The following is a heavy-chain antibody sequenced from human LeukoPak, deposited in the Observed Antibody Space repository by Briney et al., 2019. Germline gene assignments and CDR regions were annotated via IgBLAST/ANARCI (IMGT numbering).Heavy chain of an antibody. CDR3: ASAERAYYYDSNGYYPGPFDY. J-gene: IGHJ4*02. Sequence: SETLSLTCTVSGGSISSYYWSWIRQPPGKGLEWIGYIYYSESTNYNPSLKSRVTISVDTSKDQVFLKLTSVTAAGPAVYYCASAERAYYYDSNGYYPGPFDYWGQGTLVTVSS. V-gene: IGHV4-59*12. CDR1: GGSISSYY. D-gene: IGHD3-22*01. CDR2: IYYSEST.